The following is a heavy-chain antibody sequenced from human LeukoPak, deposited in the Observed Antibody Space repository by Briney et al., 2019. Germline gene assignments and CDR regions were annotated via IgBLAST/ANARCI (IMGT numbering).Heavy chain of an antibody. CDR3: ARRGDGYNLNFDY. J-gene: IGHJ4*02. D-gene: IGHD5-24*01. CDR2: IYPGASDT. Sequence: GESLKISCKGSGYSFPTYWIAWVRQMPGKGLEWMGIIYPGASDTRYSPSFQGQVTISADKSISTAYLQWSSLKASDTAMYYCARRGDGYNLNFDYWGQGTLVTVSS. V-gene: IGHV5-51*01. CDR1: GYSFPTYW.